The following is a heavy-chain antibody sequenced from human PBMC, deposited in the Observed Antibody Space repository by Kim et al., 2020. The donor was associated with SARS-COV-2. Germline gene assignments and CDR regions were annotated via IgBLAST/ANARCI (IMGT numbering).Heavy chain of an antibody. V-gene: IGHV4-61*01. D-gene: IGHD5-12*01. CDR3: ARIEGPERWLQLGAYFDY. CDR2: IYYSGST. Sequence: SETLSLTCTVSGGSVSSGSYYWSWIRQPPGKGLEWIGYIYYSGSTNYNPSLKSRVTISVDTSKNQFSLKLSSVTAADTAVYYCARIEGPERWLQLGAYFDYWGQGTLVTVSS. CDR1: GGSVSSGSYY. J-gene: IGHJ4*02.